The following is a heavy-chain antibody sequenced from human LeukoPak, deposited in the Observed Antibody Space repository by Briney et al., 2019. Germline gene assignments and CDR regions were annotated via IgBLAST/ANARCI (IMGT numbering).Heavy chain of an antibody. CDR3: AREGRYYGSGSHRDGFDI. J-gene: IGHJ3*02. Sequence: GGSLRLSCAASGFTFSSYSMNWVRQAPGKGLEWVSSISSSSSYIYYADSVKGRSTISRHNAKNSLYLQMNSLRAEDTAVYYCAREGRYYGSGSHRDGFDIWGQGTMVTVSS. CDR1: GFTFSSYS. CDR2: ISSSSSYI. D-gene: IGHD3-10*01. V-gene: IGHV3-21*01.